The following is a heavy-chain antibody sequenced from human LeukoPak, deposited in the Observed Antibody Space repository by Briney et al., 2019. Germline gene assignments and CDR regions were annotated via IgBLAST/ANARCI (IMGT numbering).Heavy chain of an antibody. J-gene: IGHJ4*02. Sequence: GGPLRLSGAASGFTFSSYAMSWVRQPPGKGLEWVSVVSGTGGRTYYADSVKGRFTVSRDDSKNTLYLQMNSLRAEDTAVYYCAKDGGLWVSAHWGDSWGRGTLVTVSS. D-gene: IGHD7-27*01. CDR3: AKDGGLWVSAHWGDS. V-gene: IGHV3-23*01. CDR2: VSGTGGRT. CDR1: GFTFSSYA.